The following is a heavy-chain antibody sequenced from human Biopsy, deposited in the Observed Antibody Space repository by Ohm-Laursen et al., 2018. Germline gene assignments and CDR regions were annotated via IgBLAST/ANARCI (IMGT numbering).Heavy chain of an antibody. CDR1: GCIFTTYW. J-gene: IGHJ4*02. CDR3: ARRDTKSLLR. Sequence: ESLRISCKGSGCIFTTYWLAWVRQMPGKGLELMGVIYPGDSDTTYSPSFQGQVTISADKSTAYLQWSSLKASDTAMYYCARRDTKSLLRWGQGTLVTVSS. V-gene: IGHV5-51*01. D-gene: IGHD2-15*01. CDR2: IYPGDSDT.